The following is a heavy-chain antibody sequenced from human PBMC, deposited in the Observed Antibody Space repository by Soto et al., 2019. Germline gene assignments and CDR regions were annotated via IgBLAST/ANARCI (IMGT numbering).Heavy chain of an antibody. CDR2: INPSGGST. CDR1: GYTFTSYY. V-gene: IGHV1-46*03. J-gene: IGHJ4*02. D-gene: IGHD2-2*01. Sequence: ASVKVSCKASGYTFTSYYMHWVRQAPGQGLEWMGIINPSGGSTSYAQKFQGRVTMTRDTSTSTVYMELSSLRSEDTAVYYCASDLELPAAIAYWGQGTLVTVSS. CDR3: ASDLELPAAIAY.